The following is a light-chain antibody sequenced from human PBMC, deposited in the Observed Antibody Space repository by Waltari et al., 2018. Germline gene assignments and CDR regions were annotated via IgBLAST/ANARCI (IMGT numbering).Light chain of an antibody. V-gene: IGLV1-51*01. Sequence: HSVLTQPPSVSAAPGQKVTISCSGSISNIGNYYVSWYHQPPGAAPKLLIYDNNKRPAVIPDRFSASKSVTSATLAITGLQIGDEADYDCATWDNSLSEVVFGGGTKLTVL. CDR3: ATWDNSLSEVV. J-gene: IGLJ2*01. CDR1: ISNIGNYY. CDR2: DNN.